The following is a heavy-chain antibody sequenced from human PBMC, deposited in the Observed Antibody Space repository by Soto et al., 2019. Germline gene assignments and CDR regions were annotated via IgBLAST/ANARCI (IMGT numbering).Heavy chain of an antibody. CDR2: IYYSGST. CDR3: ARHEMKQLVSSWFDP. D-gene: IGHD6-13*01. J-gene: IGHJ5*02. CDR1: GFTFSSYG. Sequence: GSLRLSCAASGFTFSSYGMHWVRQAPGKGLEWIGSIYYSGSTYYNPSLKSRVTISVDTSKNQFSLKLSSVTAADTAVYYCARHEMKQLVSSWFDPWGQGTLVTVSS. V-gene: IGHV4-39*01.